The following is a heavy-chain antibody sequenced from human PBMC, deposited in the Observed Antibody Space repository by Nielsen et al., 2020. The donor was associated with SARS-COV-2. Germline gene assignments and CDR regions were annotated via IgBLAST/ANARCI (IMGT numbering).Heavy chain of an antibody. D-gene: IGHD3-22*01. Sequence: GESLKISCKGSGYSFTSYWISWVRQMPGKGLEWMGRIDPSDSYTNYSPSFQGHVTISVDNSISTAYLQWSSLKPSDTAIYYCARHEDYDDSSGYYDPWTFEYWGQGTLVTVSS. CDR2: IDPSDSYT. CDR3: ARHEDYDDSSGYYDPWTFEY. V-gene: IGHV5-10-1*01. J-gene: IGHJ4*02. CDR1: GYSFTSYW.